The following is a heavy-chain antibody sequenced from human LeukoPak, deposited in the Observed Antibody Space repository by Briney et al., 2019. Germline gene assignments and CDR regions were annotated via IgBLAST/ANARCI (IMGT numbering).Heavy chain of an antibody. CDR2: IYYTGSGTT. D-gene: IGHD5-24*01. CDR3: ARHGRDGYNPTYFDY. J-gene: IGHJ4*02. V-gene: IGHV4-59*08. Sequence: SETLSLTCIASGGSISGYYWSWIRQPPGKGLEWIGYIYYTGSGTTSYNPSLKSRVTISVDTSKNQFSLMLSSVTAADTAVYYCARHGRDGYNPTYFDYWGQGTLVTVSS. CDR1: GGSISGYY.